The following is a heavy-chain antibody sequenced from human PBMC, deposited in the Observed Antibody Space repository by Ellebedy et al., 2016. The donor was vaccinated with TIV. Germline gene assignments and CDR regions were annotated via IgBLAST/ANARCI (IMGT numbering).Heavy chain of an antibody. CDR3: ARGAGYYYGSGSAAHAYYYYGMDV. CDR2: IIPIFGTA. D-gene: IGHD3-10*01. V-gene: IGHV1-69*13. CDR1: GGTFSSYA. J-gene: IGHJ6*02. Sequence: AASVKVSCKASGGTFSSYAISWVRQAPGQGLEWMGGIIPIFGTANYAQKFQGRVTITADESTSTAYMELSSLRSEDTAVYYCARGAGYYYGSGSAAHAYYYYGMDVWGQGTTVTVSS.